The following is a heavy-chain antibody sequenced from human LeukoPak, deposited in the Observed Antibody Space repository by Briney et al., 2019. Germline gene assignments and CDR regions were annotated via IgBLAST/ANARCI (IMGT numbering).Heavy chain of an antibody. Sequence: PSETLSLTCTVSGGSISSSSYYWDWIRQPPGKGLEWIGSIYYSGSTYYNPSLKSRVTISVDTSKKQLSLKPSSVTAADTAVYYCARQDDYNFDYWGQGTLVTVSS. D-gene: IGHD5-24*01. CDR2: IYYSGST. CDR1: GGSISSSSYY. V-gene: IGHV4-39*01. CDR3: ARQDDYNFDY. J-gene: IGHJ4*02.